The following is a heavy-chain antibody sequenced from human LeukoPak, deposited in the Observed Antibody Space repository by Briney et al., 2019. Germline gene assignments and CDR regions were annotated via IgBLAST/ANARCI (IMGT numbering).Heavy chain of an antibody. V-gene: IGHV1-8*03. Sequence: ASVKVSCKASGYTFTSYDINWVRQATGQGLEWMGWMNPNSGNTGYAQKFQGRVTITRNTSISTAHMELSSLRSEDTAVYYCARTAAGKDAFDIWGQGTMVTVSS. CDR1: GYTFTSYD. CDR2: MNPNSGNT. J-gene: IGHJ3*02. D-gene: IGHD6-13*01. CDR3: ARTAAGKDAFDI.